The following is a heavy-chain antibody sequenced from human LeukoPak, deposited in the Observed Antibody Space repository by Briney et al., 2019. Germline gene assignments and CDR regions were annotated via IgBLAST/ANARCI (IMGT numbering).Heavy chain of an antibody. D-gene: IGHD3-22*01. J-gene: IGHJ3*02. CDR2: ISYDGSNK. CDR3: AKDLALISYDSSGYMGLGAFDI. CDR1: GFTFSSYG. V-gene: IGHV3-30*18. Sequence: PGGSLRLSCAASGFTFSSYGMHWVRQAPGKGLEWVAVISYDGSNKYYADSVKGRFTISRDNSKNTLYLQMNSLRAEDTAVYYCAKDLALISYDSSGYMGLGAFDIWGQGTMVTVSS.